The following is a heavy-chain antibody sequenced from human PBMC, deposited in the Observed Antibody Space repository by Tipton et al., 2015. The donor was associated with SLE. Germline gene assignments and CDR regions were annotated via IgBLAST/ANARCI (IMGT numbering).Heavy chain of an antibody. Sequence: TLSLPCTVSGGSISVSSYYWGWIRQPPGKGLEWIGSIYYSGSTYYNPSLKSRVTISVDTSKNQFSLKMTSVTAADTAVYYCASIGGAGDLYYYYIDVWGKGTTVTVSS. V-gene: IGHV4-39*07. D-gene: IGHD7-27*01. CDR1: GGSISVSSYY. CDR3: ASIGGAGDLYYYYIDV. J-gene: IGHJ6*03. CDR2: IYYSGST.